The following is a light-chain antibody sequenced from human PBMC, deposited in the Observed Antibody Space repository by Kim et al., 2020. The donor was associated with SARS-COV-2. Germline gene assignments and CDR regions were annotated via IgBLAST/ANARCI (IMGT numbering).Light chain of an antibody. CDR3: QAWDSSHVV. V-gene: IGLV3-1*01. CDR2: QDS. CDR1: KLGDKY. Sequence: SYELTQPPSVSVSPGQTASITCPGDKLGDKYACWYQQKPGQSPVLVIYQDSKRPSGIPERFSGSNSGNTATLTISGTQAMDEADYYCQAWDSSHVVFCGG. J-gene: IGLJ2*01.